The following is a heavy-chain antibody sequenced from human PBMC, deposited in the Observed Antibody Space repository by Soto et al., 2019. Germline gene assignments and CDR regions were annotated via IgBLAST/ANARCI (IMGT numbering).Heavy chain of an antibody. Sequence: QVQLMQSGAEVKEPGSAVKVSCKAPADSFSSYGISWVRQAPGQGLEWMGEIIPIFGTTNYAEKFQGRVTITAAESTNTAYMELSSLRSEATALYYCARVFPDGWVEPGVVRGYLDTWGRGTLVTVSS. CDR1: ADSFSSYG. J-gene: IGHJ4*02. CDR3: ARVFPDGWVEPGVVRGYLDT. V-gene: IGHV1-69*01. CDR2: IIPIFGTT. D-gene: IGHD3-3*01.